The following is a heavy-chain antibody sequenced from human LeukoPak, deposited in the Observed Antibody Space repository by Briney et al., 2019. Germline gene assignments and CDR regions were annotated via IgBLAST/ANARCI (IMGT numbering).Heavy chain of an antibody. Sequence: SETLSLTCTVSGGSINNLFWTWIRQPPGKGLEWIGYFSYSGGTTYNPSLKSRVTISIDTSKNQFSLNLNSVTAADTAVYYCAREGSSGKYYDYWGPGTLVTVSS. CDR1: GGSINNLF. J-gene: IGHJ4*02. CDR3: AREGSSGKYYDY. D-gene: IGHD3-10*01. V-gene: IGHV4-59*01. CDR2: FSYSGGT.